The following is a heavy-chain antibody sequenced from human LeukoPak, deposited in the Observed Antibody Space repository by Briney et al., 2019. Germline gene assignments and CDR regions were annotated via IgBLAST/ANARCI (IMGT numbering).Heavy chain of an antibody. CDR1: GFTFDDYA. CDR3: AKDMAFGGVQNVAFDI. V-gene: IGHV3-9*01. J-gene: IGHJ3*02. CDR2: ISWNSGSI. Sequence: QSGGSLRLSCAASGFTFDDYAMHWVRQAPGKGLEWVSGISWNSGSIGYADSVKGRFAISRDIAKNSLYLQMNSLRAEDTALYYCAKDMAFGGVQNVAFDIWGQGTMVTVSS. D-gene: IGHD3-16*01.